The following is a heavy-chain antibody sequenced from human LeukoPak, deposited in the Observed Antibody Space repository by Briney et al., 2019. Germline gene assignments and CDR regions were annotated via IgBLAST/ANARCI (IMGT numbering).Heavy chain of an antibody. CDR2: ISYDGSNK. J-gene: IGHJ4*02. CDR3: ARDWANSSGWSGFDY. Sequence: GGSLRLSCAASGFTFSSYAMHWVRQAPGKGLEWVAVISYDGSNKYYADSVKGRFTISRDNSKNTLYLQMNSLGAEDTAVYYCARDWANSSGWSGFDYWGQGTLVTVSS. V-gene: IGHV3-30-3*01. CDR1: GFTFSSYA. D-gene: IGHD6-19*01.